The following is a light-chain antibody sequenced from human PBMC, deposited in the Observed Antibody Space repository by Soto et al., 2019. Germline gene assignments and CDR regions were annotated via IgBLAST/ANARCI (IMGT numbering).Light chain of an antibody. CDR2: EVN. CDR1: SSDAGSYNY. J-gene: IGLJ1*01. Sequence: QSVLTQPASVSGSPGQSITISCTGTSSDAGSYNYVSWFQQHPGKVPKLVIFEVNYRPSGVSDRFSGSKSGNTASLTISGLQAEDEADYYCTSFSSSTSLYVFGTGTKVTVL. V-gene: IGLV2-14*01. CDR3: TSFSSSTSLYV.